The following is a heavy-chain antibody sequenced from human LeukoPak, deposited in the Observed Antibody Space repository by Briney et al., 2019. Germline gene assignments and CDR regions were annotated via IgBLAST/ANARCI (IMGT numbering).Heavy chain of an antibody. Sequence: QASETLSLTCAVYGGSFSGYYWSWIRQPPGKGLEWIGEINHSGSTNYNPSLKSRVTISVDTSKNQFSLKLSSVTAADTAVYYCARVFLSGGFGRELFDYWGQETLVTVSS. V-gene: IGHV4-34*01. CDR1: GGSFSGYY. CDR3: ARVFLSGGFGRELFDY. J-gene: IGHJ4*02. D-gene: IGHD3-10*01. CDR2: INHSGST.